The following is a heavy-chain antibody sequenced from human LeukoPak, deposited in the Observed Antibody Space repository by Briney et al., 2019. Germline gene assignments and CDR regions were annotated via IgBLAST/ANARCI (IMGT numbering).Heavy chain of an antibody. D-gene: IGHD3-3*01. V-gene: IGHV4-39*01. Sequence: SETLSLTCTVSGGSISSSSYYWGWIRQPPGKGLEWIGTIHYRGNTYYNPSLKSRVAISVDTSKNQFSLKLTSVTAADTAVYFCARFGRLSGYYDAFDIWGPGTVVTVSS. CDR2: IHYRGNT. CDR3: ARFGRLSGYYDAFDI. J-gene: IGHJ3*02. CDR1: GGSISSSSYY.